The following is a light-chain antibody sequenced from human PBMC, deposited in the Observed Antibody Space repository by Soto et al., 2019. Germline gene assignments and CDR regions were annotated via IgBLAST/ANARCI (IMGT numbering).Light chain of an antibody. CDR1: SSDVGGHNY. J-gene: IGLJ1*01. CDR3: ASYGGSSNYV. Sequence: QSALTQPPSASGAPGQSVTISCTGTSSDVGGHNYVSWYQQHPGKAPKLIIYEVTKRPSGVPDRFSGSKSGNTASLTVSGRQADDEADYYCASYGGSSNYVFGTGTKLTVL. CDR2: EVT. V-gene: IGLV2-8*01.